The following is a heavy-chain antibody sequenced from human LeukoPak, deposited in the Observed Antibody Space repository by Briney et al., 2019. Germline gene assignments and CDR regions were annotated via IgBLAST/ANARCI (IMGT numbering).Heavy chain of an antibody. Sequence: PSETLSLTCAVYGGSFSGYYWSWIRQPPGKGLEWIGSIYHSGSTYYNPSLKSRVTISVDTSKNQFSLKLTSVTAADTAVYYCAGGRIVGATDYFDYWGQGTLVTVSS. CDR2: IYHSGST. J-gene: IGHJ4*02. D-gene: IGHD1-26*01. CDR1: GGSFSGYY. V-gene: IGHV4-34*01. CDR3: AGGRIVGATDYFDY.